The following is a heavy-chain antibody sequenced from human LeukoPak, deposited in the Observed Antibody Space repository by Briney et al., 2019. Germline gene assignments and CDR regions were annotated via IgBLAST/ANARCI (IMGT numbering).Heavy chain of an antibody. CDR3: ARMVVSYYYDSSTYYPTAFDV. CDR2: IFHSGSL. D-gene: IGHD3-22*01. CDR1: GYSINGGYY. V-gene: IGHV4-38-2*01. J-gene: IGHJ3*01. Sequence: SETLSLTCSVSGYSINGGYYWGRVRQSPGKGPEWIGTIFHSGSLFYNPSFKSRVTLSIDTSRDQFSLRLTSVTAADTAIYYCARMVVSYYYDSSTYYPTAFDVWGQGTKVTVSS.